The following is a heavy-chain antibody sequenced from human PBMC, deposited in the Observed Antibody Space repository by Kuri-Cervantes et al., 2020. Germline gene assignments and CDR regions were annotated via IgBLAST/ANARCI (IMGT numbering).Heavy chain of an antibody. CDR1: GGSISSSSYY. CDR3: ASGAMVGGFDY. V-gene: IGHV4-39*01. Sequence: SETLSRTCTVSGGSISSSSYYWGWIRQPPGKGLEWIGSIYYSGSTYYNPSLKSRVTISVDTSKNQFSLKLSSVTAADTAVYYCASGAMVGGFDYWGQGTLVTVSS. J-gene: IGHJ4*02. D-gene: IGHD3-10*02. CDR2: IYYSGST.